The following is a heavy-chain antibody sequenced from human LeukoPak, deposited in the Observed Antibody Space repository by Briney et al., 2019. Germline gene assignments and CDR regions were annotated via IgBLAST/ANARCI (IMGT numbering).Heavy chain of an antibody. CDR1: GFTFSSYA. CDR3: ARHQGELPFDY. J-gene: IGHJ4*02. Sequence: GGSLRLSCAASGFTFSSYAMHWVRQAPGKGLEWVAVISYDGSNKYYADSVKGRFTISRDNSKNTLYLQMNSLRAEDTAVYYCARHQGELPFDYWGQGTLVTISS. V-gene: IGHV3-30-3*01. D-gene: IGHD1-26*01. CDR2: ISYDGSNK.